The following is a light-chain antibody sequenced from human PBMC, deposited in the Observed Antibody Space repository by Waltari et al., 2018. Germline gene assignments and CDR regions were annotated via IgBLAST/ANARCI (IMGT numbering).Light chain of an antibody. CDR1: Y. J-gene: IGLJ3*02. CDR3: CSYAGAYTFV. V-gene: IGLV2-11*03. CDR2: DVV. Sequence: YVSWYQQLPGKAPKLILYDVVKRPSGVPSRFSGSKYGTTASLTISGLQTDDEATYYCCSYAGAYTFVFGGGTKLTVL.